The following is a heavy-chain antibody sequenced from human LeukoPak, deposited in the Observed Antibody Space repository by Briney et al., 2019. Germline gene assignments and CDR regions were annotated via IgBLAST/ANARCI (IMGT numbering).Heavy chain of an antibody. V-gene: IGHV3-23*01. Sequence: GGSLRLSCAASGFTVSSNYMSWVRQAPGKGLEWVSGISGSGDSTYYADSVKGRFTISRDNSKNTLYLQMNSLRAEDTAVYYCARRSGIAVAGAFDYWGQGTLVTVSS. CDR1: GFTVSSNY. J-gene: IGHJ4*02. CDR3: ARRSGIAVAGAFDY. D-gene: IGHD6-19*01. CDR2: ISGSGDST.